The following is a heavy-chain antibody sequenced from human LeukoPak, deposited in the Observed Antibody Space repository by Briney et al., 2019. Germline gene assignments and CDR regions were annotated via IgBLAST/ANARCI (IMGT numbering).Heavy chain of an antibody. CDR2: ISASGYST. CDR3: AKDVYNWNFYFDY. D-gene: IGHD1-7*01. Sequence: GGSLRLSCAASGFTFSSYAMSWVRQAPGKGLEWVLAISASGYSTYYADSVKGRFTISRDNSKKTPYLQMNSLRAEDTAIFYCAKDVYNWNFYFDYWGQGTLVTVSS. CDR1: GFTFSSYA. V-gene: IGHV3-23*01. J-gene: IGHJ4*02.